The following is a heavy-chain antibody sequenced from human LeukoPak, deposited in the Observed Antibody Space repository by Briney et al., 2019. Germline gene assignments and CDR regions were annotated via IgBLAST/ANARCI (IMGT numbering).Heavy chain of an antibody. CDR1: GFTFSNYA. D-gene: IGHD3-9*01. J-gene: IGHJ4*02. CDR3: AKWGDFDILTGYYVSDF. V-gene: IGHV3-23*01. Sequence: GASLRLSCVASGFTFSNYAMSWVRQAPGKRLEWVSAVTGRGSSTYYADSEKGRFTISRDNSRNTLFLQMNSLRAEDTAIYYCAKWGDFDILTGYYVSDFWGQGTLVTVSS. CDR2: VTGRGSST.